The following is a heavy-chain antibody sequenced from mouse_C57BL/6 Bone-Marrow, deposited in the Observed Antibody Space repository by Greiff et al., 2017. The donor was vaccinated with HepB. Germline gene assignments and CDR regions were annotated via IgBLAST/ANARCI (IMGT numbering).Heavy chain of an antibody. D-gene: IGHD1-1*01. V-gene: IGHV5-12*01. CDR2: ISNGGGST. J-gene: IGHJ1*03. CDR3: ARRDYYGSSLDV. Sequence: EVMLVESGGGLVQPGGSLKLSCAASGFTFSDYYMYWVRQTPEKRLEWVAYISNGGGSTYYPDTVKGRFTISRDNAKNTLYLQMSRLKSEDTAMYYCARRDYYGSSLDVWGTGTTVTVSS. CDR1: GFTFSDYY.